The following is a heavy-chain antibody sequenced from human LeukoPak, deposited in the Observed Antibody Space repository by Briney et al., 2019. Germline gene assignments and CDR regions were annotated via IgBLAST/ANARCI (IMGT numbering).Heavy chain of an antibody. D-gene: IGHD3-10*01. CDR2: IYTSGGT. CDR1: GDSISSGSFY. Sequence: PSETLSLTCTVSGDSISSGSFYWSWIRQSAGKGLEWIGRIYTSGGTDYSPSLKSRITISMDTSKNQFSLKLSSVTAADTAVYYCAKDRGDTHNSGYFVYWGQGTLVTVSS. J-gene: IGHJ4*02. CDR3: AKDRGDTHNSGYFVY. V-gene: IGHV4-61*02.